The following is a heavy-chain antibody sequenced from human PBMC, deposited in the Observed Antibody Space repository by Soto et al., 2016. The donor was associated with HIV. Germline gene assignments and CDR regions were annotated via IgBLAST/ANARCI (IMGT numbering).Heavy chain of an antibody. CDR3: ATWASPGYYFDY. CDR1: GGSFSGYS. CDR2: INHSGTT. V-gene: IGHV4-34*02. J-gene: IGHJ4*02. Sequence: QVRLQQWGAGLLRPSETLSLTCAVYGGSFSGYSFAWVRQPPGKGLEWIGEINHSGTTKYNPSLKSRVTISMDMSKNHFSLRLNSMTAADTALYYCATWASPGYYFDYWGQGPWSPSP.